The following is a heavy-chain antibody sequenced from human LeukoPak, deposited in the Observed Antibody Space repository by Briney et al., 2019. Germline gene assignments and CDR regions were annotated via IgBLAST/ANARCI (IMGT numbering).Heavy chain of an antibody. Sequence: ASVKVSCKASGYTFTSYAMNWVRQAPGQGLEWMGWINTNTGNPTYAQGFTGRFVFSLDTSVSTAYLQISSLKAEDTAVYYCARGGRFQQWLAGLIDYWGQGTLVTVSS. CDR3: ARGGRFQQWLAGLIDY. CDR1: GYTFTSYA. CDR2: INTNTGNP. J-gene: IGHJ4*02. V-gene: IGHV7-4-1*02. D-gene: IGHD6-19*01.